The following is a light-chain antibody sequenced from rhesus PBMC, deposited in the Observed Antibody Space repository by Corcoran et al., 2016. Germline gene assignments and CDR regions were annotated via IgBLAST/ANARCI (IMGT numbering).Light chain of an antibody. V-gene: IGLV2-32*02. Sequence: QSALTQPRSVSGSPGQSVTISCTGTSGDIGGYIYVSWYQQHSGTAPKLLIYEVTERPSGVSDRFSASKSGNKASLTIAGLQAEDEAEYYCGSYVGSGNCFIFGTGTRLAVL. J-gene: IGLJ1*01. CDR2: EVT. CDR1: SGDIGGYIY. CDR3: GSYVGSGNCFI.